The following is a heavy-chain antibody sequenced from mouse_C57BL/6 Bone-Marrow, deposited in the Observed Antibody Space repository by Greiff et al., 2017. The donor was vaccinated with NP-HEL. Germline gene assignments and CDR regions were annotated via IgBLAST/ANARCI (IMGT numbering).Heavy chain of an antibody. CDR2: IRNKANGYTT. Sequence: EVQLVESGGGLVQPGGSLSLSCAASGFTFTDYYMSWVRQPPGKALEWLGFIRNKANGYTTEYSASVKGRFTISRDNSQSILYLQMNALRAEDSATYYCASPGSTYPGYAMDYWGQGTSVTVSS. CDR1: GFTFTDYY. J-gene: IGHJ4*01. V-gene: IGHV7-3*01. CDR3: ASPGSTYPGYAMDY. D-gene: IGHD1-1*01.